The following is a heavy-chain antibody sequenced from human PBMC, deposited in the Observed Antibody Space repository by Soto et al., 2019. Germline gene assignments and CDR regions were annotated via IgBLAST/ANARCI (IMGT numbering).Heavy chain of an antibody. CDR1: GGSISSGGYY. V-gene: IGHV4-30-4*01. CDR2: IFYSGDT. D-gene: IGHD1-20*01. Sequence: QVQLQESGPGLVKASQTLSLTCAVSGGSISSGGYYWSWIRQPPGKGLEWIGYIFYSGDTYYSPSLQSRVSILVDTSKNQFSLKLTSVTAADTAVYYCATVTGNAFAIWGQGTMVTVSS. J-gene: IGHJ3*02. CDR3: ATVTGNAFAI.